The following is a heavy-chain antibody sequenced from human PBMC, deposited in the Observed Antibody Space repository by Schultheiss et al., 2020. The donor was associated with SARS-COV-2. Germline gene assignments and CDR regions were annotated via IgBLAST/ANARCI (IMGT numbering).Heavy chain of an antibody. CDR1: GGSISSYY. CDR2: IYYSGST. D-gene: IGHD2-15*01. CDR3: ARDSEGGIGYCSGGSCYGWFDP. J-gene: IGHJ5*02. Sequence: GSLRLSCAVSGGSISSYYWSWIRQPPGKGLEWIGYIYYSGSTNYNPSLKSRVTISVDTSKNQFSLKLSSVTAADTAVYYCARDSEGGIGYCSGGSCYGWFDPWGQGTLVTGSS. V-gene: IGHV4-59*01.